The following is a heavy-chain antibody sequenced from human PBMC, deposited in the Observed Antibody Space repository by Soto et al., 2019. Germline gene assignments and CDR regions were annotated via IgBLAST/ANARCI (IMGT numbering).Heavy chain of an antibody. CDR2: IKSRNDGGTT. CDR1: GGSMSSSNW. Sequence: PSETLSLTCTVSGGSMSSSNWWNWVRQPPGKGLEWVGRIKSRNDGGTTDYAAPVKGRFIISRDDSKNTVYLQMNSLRTEDTALYYCAADLPGHGGGYEFDYWGQGTPVTVSS. V-gene: IGHV3-15*07. D-gene: IGHD2-15*01. CDR3: AADLPGHGGGYEFDY. J-gene: IGHJ4*01.